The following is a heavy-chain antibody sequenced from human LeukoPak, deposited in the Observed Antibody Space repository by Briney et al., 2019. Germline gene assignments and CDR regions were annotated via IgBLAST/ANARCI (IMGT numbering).Heavy chain of an antibody. CDR2: IYYSGST. V-gene: IGHV4-59*01. CDR3: ARGITIFGVVIKSGMDV. J-gene: IGHJ6*02. Sequence: SETLSLTCTVSGGSISSYYWSWIRQPPGKGLEWIGYIYYSGSTNYNPSLKSRVTISVDTSKNQFSLKLSSVTAADTAVHYCARGITIFGVVIKSGMDVWGQGTTVTVSS. D-gene: IGHD3-3*01. CDR1: GGSISSYY.